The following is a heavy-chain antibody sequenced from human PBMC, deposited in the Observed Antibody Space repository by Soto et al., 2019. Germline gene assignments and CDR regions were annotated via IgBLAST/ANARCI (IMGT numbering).Heavy chain of an antibody. CDR3: AKAPLVGATSPWDY. CDR2: INGDNDNT. J-gene: IGHJ4*02. V-gene: IGHV1-3*01. CDR1: GYTFTSRS. Sequence: ASVKVSCKASGYTFTSRSIHWVRQAPGQSLEWMGWINGDNDNTKYSQKFQGRVTITRDIPAKIVYMELSSLRSEDTAMYYCAKAPLVGATSPWDYWGQGTLVTVSS. D-gene: IGHD1-26*01.